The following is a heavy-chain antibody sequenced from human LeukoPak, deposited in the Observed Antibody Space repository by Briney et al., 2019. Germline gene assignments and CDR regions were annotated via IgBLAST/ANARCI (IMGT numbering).Heavy chain of an antibody. J-gene: IGHJ1*01. CDR3: AQQLGYCSGGTCYFTY. CDR1: GFTFSSYA. Sequence: GGSLRLSCAASGFTFSSYAMSWVREAPGKGLEWVAAISNSGGDTFYSDSGKGRFTIARDNSKNTLYLQMNSLRVDDTAVYYCAQQLGYCSGGTCYFTYWGQGTLVTVSS. CDR2: ISNSGGDT. D-gene: IGHD2-15*01. V-gene: IGHV3-23*01.